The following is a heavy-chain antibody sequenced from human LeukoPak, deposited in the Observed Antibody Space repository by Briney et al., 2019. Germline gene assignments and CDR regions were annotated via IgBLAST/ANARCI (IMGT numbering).Heavy chain of an antibody. CDR3: TTVSPNYYGSGSFKYLSFPDY. Sequence: GGSLRLSCAASGFTFSNAWMSWVRQAPGKGLEWVGRIKSKTDGGTTDYAAPVKGRFTISRDDSKNTLYLQMNSLKTEDTAVYYCTTVSPNYYGSGSFKYLSFPDYWGQGTLVTVSS. J-gene: IGHJ4*02. CDR2: IKSKTDGGTT. CDR1: GFTFSNAW. D-gene: IGHD3-10*01. V-gene: IGHV3-15*01.